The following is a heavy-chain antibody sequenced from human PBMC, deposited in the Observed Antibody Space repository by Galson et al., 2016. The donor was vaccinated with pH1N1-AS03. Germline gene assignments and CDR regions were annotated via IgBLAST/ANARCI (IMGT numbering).Heavy chain of an antibody. D-gene: IGHD3-22*01. CDR1: GGSISSYY. Sequence: SETLSLTCTVSGGSISSYYWTWIRQPPGKGLEWIGHIYYSGSTNYNPSLRSRVTISVDASMNQFSLKVNSVTPADRAVYYCARYSSSADYFDYWGQGTLVTVSS. CDR2: IYYSGST. CDR3: ARYSSSADYFDY. J-gene: IGHJ4*02. V-gene: IGHV4-59*01.